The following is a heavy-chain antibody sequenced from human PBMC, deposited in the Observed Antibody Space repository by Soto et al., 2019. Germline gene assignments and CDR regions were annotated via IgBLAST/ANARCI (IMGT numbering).Heavy chain of an antibody. CDR1: GFDARSYG. CDR2: ASYDGSER. CDR3: ARDSGWPILNLDS. D-gene: IGHD3-10*01. Sequence: AGGSLRLSCAASGFDARSYGIHWVRQAPGKGLEWVAAASYDGSERFYTDSAKGRFTVSKEISKNTVILEMSALRHEDTAVYFCARDSGWPILNLDSWGQGTLVTVSS. V-gene: IGHV3-30*03. J-gene: IGHJ4*02.